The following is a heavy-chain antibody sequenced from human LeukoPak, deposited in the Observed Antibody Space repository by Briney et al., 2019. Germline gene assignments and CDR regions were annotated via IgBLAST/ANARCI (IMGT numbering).Heavy chain of an antibody. CDR2: ISYDGSNK. J-gene: IGHJ4*02. V-gene: IGHV3-30*03. Sequence: GGSLRLSCAASGFTFSSYGMHWVRQAPGKGLEWVAVISYDGSNKYYADSVKGRFTISRDNSKNTLYLQMNSLRAEDTAVYYCXXXXXXXXYSSLELDYWGQGTLSPSPQ. CDR3: XXXXXXXXYSSLELDY. D-gene: IGHD2-15*01. CDR1: GFTFSSYG.